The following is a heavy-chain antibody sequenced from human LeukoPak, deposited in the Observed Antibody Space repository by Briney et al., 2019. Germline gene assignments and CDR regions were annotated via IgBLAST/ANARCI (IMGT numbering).Heavy chain of an antibody. CDR1: GFTFSSYA. CDR2: ISGSGGST. D-gene: IGHD5-18*01. V-gene: IGHV3-23*01. Sequence: GGSLRLSCAASGFTFSSYAMSWVRQAPGKGLEWVSAISGSGGSTYSADSVKGRFTISRDNSKNTLYLQMNSLRAEDTAVYYCAKLNAGGYSYAAIDYWGQGTLVTVSS. CDR3: AKLNAGGYSYAAIDY. J-gene: IGHJ4*02.